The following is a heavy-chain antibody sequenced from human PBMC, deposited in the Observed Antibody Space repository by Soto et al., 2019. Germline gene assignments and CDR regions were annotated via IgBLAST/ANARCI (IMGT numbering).Heavy chain of an antibody. CDR3: ARGGYRTLAWFDP. V-gene: IGHV4-59*01. J-gene: IGHJ5*02. D-gene: IGHD5-18*01. CDR1: GVSISNYY. CDR2: IYHSGTT. Sequence: SETLSLTCTVSGVSISNYYWSWIRQSPGKGLEWIANIYHSGTTNYNLSLKGRVSISIDSSKNQVSLRLKSVTAADTAVYYCARGGYRTLAWFDPWGQGTLVTVSS.